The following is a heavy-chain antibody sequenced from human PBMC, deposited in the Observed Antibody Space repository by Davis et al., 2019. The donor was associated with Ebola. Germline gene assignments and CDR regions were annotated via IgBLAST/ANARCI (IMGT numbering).Heavy chain of an antibody. CDR2: ISGYNGNT. CDR3: ARDGRMPRMLYGMDV. CDR1: GYSFTNYG. J-gene: IGHJ6*02. Sequence: ASVKVSCKASGYSFTNYGISWVRQAPGQGLEWMGWISGYNGNTKYVQKLQGRVTMTTDTSTSTAYMELRSLRSDDTAVYYCARDGRMPRMLYGMDVWGQGTTVSVSS. V-gene: IGHV1-18*01. D-gene: IGHD3-16*02.